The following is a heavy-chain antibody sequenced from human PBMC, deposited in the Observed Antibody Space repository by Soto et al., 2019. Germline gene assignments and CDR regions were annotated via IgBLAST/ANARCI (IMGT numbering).Heavy chain of an antibody. CDR2: IYYSGST. CDR3: ASHPRASIAAHFDY. D-gene: IGHD6-6*01. Sequence: QVQLQESGPGLVKPSETLSLTCTVSGGSISSYYWSWIRQPPGKGLEWIGYIYYSGSTNYNPSLTSRVTISVDTSKNQFSLKLSSVTAADTAVYYCASHPRASIAAHFDYWGQGTLVTVSS. J-gene: IGHJ4*02. V-gene: IGHV4-59*01. CDR1: GGSISSYY.